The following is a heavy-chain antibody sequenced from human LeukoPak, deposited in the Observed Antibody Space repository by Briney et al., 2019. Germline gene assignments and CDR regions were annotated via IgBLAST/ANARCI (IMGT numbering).Heavy chain of an antibody. J-gene: IGHJ6*02. CDR3: ARDGCSSTSCLDYYYYGMDV. Sequence: GGSLRLSCAASGFTFSSDWMSWVRQAPGKGLEWVANIKQDGSEKYYVDSVKGRFTISRDNAKNSLYLQMNSLRAEDMAVYYCARDGCSSTSCLDYYYYGMDVWGQGTTVTVSS. V-gene: IGHV3-7*01. D-gene: IGHD2-2*01. CDR2: IKQDGSEK. CDR1: GFTFSSDW.